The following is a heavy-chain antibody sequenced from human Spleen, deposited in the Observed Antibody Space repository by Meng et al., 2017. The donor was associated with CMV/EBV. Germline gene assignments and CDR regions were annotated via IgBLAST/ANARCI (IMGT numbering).Heavy chain of an antibody. D-gene: IGHD3-10*01. V-gene: IGHV1-18*01. J-gene: IGHJ4*02. CDR1: GYTFTVFG. CDR2: IRPHDDYT. Sequence: SCRTFGYTFTVFGVTWVRQAPGRGLEWMGWIRPHDDYTNYAQKFQGRVTMTTDTSRDTVSLELRGLTSDDAAVYYCARGGGDKHLDFWGQGTLVTVSS. CDR3: ARGGGDKHLDF.